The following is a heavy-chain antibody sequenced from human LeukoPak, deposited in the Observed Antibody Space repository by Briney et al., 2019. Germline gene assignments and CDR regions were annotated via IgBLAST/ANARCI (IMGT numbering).Heavy chain of an antibody. CDR2: IYTGGST. Sequence: ETLSLTCTVSGYSISSGYYWGWIRQPPGKGLEWVSVIYTGGSTDYADSVKGRFTVPRDDSKNTLYLQMNSLRADDTAVYYCARGNPSGSYFDYWGQGTLVTVSS. V-gene: IGHV3-66*02. J-gene: IGHJ4*02. CDR3: ARGNPSGSYFDY. D-gene: IGHD1-26*01. CDR1: GYSISSGYY.